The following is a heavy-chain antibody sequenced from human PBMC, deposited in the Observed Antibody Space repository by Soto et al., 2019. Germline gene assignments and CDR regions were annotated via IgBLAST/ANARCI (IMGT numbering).Heavy chain of an antibody. D-gene: IGHD2-15*01. Sequence: QVQLVQSGAEVKKPGASVKVSCKASGYTFTSYGISWVRQAPGQGLEWMGWISTYNGNTNYAQKPQGRVTMTTDTTTSTAYMELRSPRSDDTAVYSCARDRPPPAAATEKFDYCGQGTLVTVSS. J-gene: IGHJ4*02. CDR3: ARDRPPPAAATEKFDY. V-gene: IGHV1-18*01. CDR2: ISTYNGNT. CDR1: GYTFTSYG.